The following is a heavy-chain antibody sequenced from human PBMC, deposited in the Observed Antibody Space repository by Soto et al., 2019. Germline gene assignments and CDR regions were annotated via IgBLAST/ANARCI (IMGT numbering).Heavy chain of an antibody. CDR2: SGSSATYT. J-gene: IGHJ4*02. V-gene: IGHV3-21*01. CDR3: AREAPGFSGIDY. D-gene: IGHD3-10*01. CDR1: GLAVTTHT. Sequence: EVQLVESGGGLVKPGGSLRLSCAASGLAVTTHTITWVRQAPGKGLEWVSSSGSSATYTYFADSVKGRFTISRDNAKNSVFLEMSSLRVEDTAVYYCAREAPGFSGIDYWGQGILVTVSS.